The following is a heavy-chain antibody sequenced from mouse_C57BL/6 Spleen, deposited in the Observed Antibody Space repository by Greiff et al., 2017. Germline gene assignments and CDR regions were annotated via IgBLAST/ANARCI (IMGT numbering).Heavy chain of an antibody. J-gene: IGHJ1*03. CDR3: ARDYGGYFDV. CDR1: GYSITSGYD. V-gene: IGHV3-1*01. CDR2: ISYSGST. D-gene: IGHD1-2*01. Sequence: VQLQQSGPGMVKPSQSLSLTCTVTGYSITSGYDWHWIRHFPGNKLEWMGYISYSGSTNYNPSLKSRISITHDTSKNHFFLKLNSVTTEDTATYYCARDYGGYFDVWGTGTTVTVSS.